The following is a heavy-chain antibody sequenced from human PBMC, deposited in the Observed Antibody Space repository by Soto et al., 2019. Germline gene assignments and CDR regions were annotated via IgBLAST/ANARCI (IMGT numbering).Heavy chain of an antibody. J-gene: IGHJ5*02. D-gene: IGHD6-13*01. Sequence: SETLSLTCTVSGGSISSSSFHWSWIRQPPGKGLEWIGYFYNRGSTNYNPSLKSQVTISVDTSKNQFSLKLTSVTAADTAVYYCAGGSSWYDVDWFDPWGPGTLVTVSS. CDR1: GGSISSSSFH. V-gene: IGHV4-61*01. CDR2: FYNRGST. CDR3: AGGSSWYDVDWFDP.